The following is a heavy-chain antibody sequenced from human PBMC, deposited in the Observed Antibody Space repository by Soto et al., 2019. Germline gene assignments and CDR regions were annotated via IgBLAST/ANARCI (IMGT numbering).Heavy chain of an antibody. CDR1: GGSFSGYY. CDR2: INHSGST. J-gene: IGHJ5*02. Sequence: QVQLQQWGAGLLKPSETLSLTCAVYGGSFSGYYWTWIRQPPGKGLEWIGEINHSGSTNYNPSFKSRVTMSVDTSKNQFSLMLSSVTAADTAVYYCATNVKGAATPNWFDPWGQGTLVTVSS. D-gene: IGHD2-15*01. V-gene: IGHV4-34*01. CDR3: ATNVKGAATPNWFDP.